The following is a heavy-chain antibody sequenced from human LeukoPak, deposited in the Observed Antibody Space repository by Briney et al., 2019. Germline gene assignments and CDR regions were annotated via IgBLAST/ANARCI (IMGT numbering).Heavy chain of an antibody. J-gene: IGHJ4*02. D-gene: IGHD4-11*01. CDR3: AKDHWAFSNYGGFDY. Sequence: GGSLRLSCAASGITFSSYGMHWVRQAPGKGLEWVAFIRFDGNNKYYADSVKGRFTISRDNSKNTLYLQMNSLRVEDTAVYYCAKDHWAFSNYGGFDYWGQGTLVTVSS. CDR1: GITFSSYG. CDR2: IRFDGNNK. V-gene: IGHV3-30*02.